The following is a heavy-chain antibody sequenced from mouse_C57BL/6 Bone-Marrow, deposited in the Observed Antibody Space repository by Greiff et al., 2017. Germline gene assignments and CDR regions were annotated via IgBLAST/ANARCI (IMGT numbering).Heavy chain of an antibody. V-gene: IGHV1-59*01. CDR3: ARAYYSNVFAY. CDR2: IDPSDSYT. Sequence: QVQLQQPGAELVRPGTSVKLSCTASGYTFTSYWMHWVQQRPGQGLEWIGVIDPSDSYTNYNQKFKGKATLTVDTASSTAYMQLSSLTSEDSAVYYCARAYYSNVFAYWGQGALVTVSA. J-gene: IGHJ3*01. CDR1: GYTFTSYW. D-gene: IGHD2-5*01.